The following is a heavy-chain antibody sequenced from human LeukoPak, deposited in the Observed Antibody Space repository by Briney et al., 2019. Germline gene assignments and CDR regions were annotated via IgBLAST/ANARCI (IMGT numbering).Heavy chain of an antibody. D-gene: IGHD4-17*01. J-gene: IGHJ4*02. CDR2: IYYSGST. Sequence: PSETLSLTCAVSGGSISSYYWSWIRQPPGKGLEWIGYIYYSGSTNYNPSLKSRVTISVGTSKNQFSLKLSSVTAADTAVYYCARGHTVSHYFDYWGQGTLVTVST. CDR3: ARGHTVSHYFDY. CDR1: GGSISSYY. V-gene: IGHV4-59*01.